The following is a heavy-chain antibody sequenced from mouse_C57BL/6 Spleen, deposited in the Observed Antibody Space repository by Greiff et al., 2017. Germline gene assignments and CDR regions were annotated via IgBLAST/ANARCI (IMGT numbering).Heavy chain of an antibody. V-gene: IGHV1-15*01. CDR3: TGGDWYFDV. J-gene: IGHJ1*03. CDR1: GYTFTDYE. CDR2: IDPETGGT. Sequence: SGAELVRPGASVTLSCKASGYTFTDYEMHWVKQTPVHGLEWIGAIDPETGGTAYNQKFKGKAILTADESSSTAYMELRSLTSEDSAVYYCTGGDWYFDVWGTGTTVTVSS.